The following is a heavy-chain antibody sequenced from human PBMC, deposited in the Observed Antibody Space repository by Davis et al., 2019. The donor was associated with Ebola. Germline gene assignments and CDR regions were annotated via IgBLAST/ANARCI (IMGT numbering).Heavy chain of an antibody. CDR3: AREPGIAAAGDGCGMDV. V-gene: IGHV3-30-3*01. Sequence: GESLKISCAASGFTFSSYAMHWVRQAPGKGLEWVAVISYDGSNKYYADSVKGRFTISRDNSKNTLYLQMNSLRAEDTAVYYCAREPGIAAAGDGCGMDVWGQGTTVTVSS. D-gene: IGHD6-13*01. CDR1: GFTFSSYA. CDR2: ISYDGSNK. J-gene: IGHJ6*02.